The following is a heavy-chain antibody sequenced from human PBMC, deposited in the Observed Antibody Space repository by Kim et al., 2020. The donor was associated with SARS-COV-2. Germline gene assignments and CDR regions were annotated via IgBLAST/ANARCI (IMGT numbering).Heavy chain of an antibody. D-gene: IGHD3-22*01. V-gene: IGHV4-59*13. CDR3: SRSAVVAGGAFDI. Sequence: SETLSLTCSVSGGSISNYYWSWIRQPPGRGLEWIGYIYDSVNTNYNPSLKSRVTISVDTSKSQFSLRLTSVTAADTAMYYCSRSAVVAGGAFDIWGQGTLVTVSS. CDR2: IYDSVNT. CDR1: GGSISNYY. J-gene: IGHJ3*02.